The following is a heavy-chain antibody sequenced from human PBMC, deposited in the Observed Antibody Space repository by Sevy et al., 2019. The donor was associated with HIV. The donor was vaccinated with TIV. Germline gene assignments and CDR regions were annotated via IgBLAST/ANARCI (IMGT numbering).Heavy chain of an antibody. CDR2: ISSSSSYI. CDR1: GFTFSSYS. Sequence: GGYLRLSCAASGFTFSSYSMNWVRQAPGKGLEWVSSISSSSSYIYYADSVKGRFTISRDNAKNSLYLQMNSLRAEDTAVYYCARDHYVASVTTVGDYYYGMDVWGQGTTVTVSS. J-gene: IGHJ6*02. V-gene: IGHV3-21*01. CDR3: ARDHYVASVTTVGDYYYGMDV. D-gene: IGHD4-17*01.